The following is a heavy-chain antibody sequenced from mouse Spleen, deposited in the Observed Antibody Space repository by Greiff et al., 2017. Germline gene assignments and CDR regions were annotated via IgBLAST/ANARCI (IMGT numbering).Heavy chain of an antibody. D-gene: IGHD2-4*01. CDR3: ATLGQLRQGFAY. Sequence: VQLQQSGPELVKPGTSVKISCKASGYTFTDYYMTWVKQSLGKSLAWIGDINPNNGGTSYNQKFKGKATLTVDKSSTTAYMELRSLTSEDSAVYSCATLGQLRQGFAYWGQGTLVTVSA. J-gene: IGHJ3*01. CDR1: GYTFTDYY. V-gene: IGHV1-26*01. CDR2: INPNNGGT.